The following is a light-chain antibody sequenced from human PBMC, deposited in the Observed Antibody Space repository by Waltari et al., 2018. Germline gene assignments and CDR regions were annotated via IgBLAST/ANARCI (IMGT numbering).Light chain of an antibody. V-gene: IGLV2-14*01. Sequence: QSALTQPASVSGSPGQSITLPCTGTSSDVGGYNYVSWYQQHPGKAPKLMIYDVNNRPSGVSNRFSGSKSGNTASLTISGLQAEDEADYYCSSFTSSSTWVFGGGTKLTVL. J-gene: IGLJ3*02. CDR2: DVN. CDR3: SSFTSSSTWV. CDR1: SSDVGGYNY.